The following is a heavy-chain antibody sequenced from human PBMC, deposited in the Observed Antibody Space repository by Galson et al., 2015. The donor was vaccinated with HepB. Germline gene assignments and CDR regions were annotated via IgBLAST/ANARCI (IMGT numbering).Heavy chain of an antibody. J-gene: IGHJ2*01. Sequence: SVKVSCKASGYTFTSYAMHWVRQAPGQRLEWMGWINAGNGNTKYSQKFQGRVTITRDTSASTAYMELSSLRSEDTAVYYCARSSSRLWFGESQDWYFDLWSRGTLVTVSS. CDR3: ARSSSRLWFGESQDWYFDL. CDR1: GYTFTSYA. V-gene: IGHV1-3*01. D-gene: IGHD3-10*01. CDR2: INAGNGNT.